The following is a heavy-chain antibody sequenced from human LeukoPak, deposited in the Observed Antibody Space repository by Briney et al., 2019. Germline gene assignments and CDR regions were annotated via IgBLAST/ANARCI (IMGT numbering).Heavy chain of an antibody. V-gene: IGHV4-59*08. CDR2: IYYSGST. D-gene: IGHD6-13*01. CDR1: GGSISTYY. J-gene: IGHJ4*02. CDR3: ARHGIVDSSRKYYFDY. Sequence: SETLSLTCSVAGGSISTYYWSWIRQPPGKGLEWIGYIYYSGSTSYNPSLKSRVTISVDTSKNQFSLDLSSVTAADTAVYYCARHGIVDSSRKYYFDYWGQGTLVTVSS.